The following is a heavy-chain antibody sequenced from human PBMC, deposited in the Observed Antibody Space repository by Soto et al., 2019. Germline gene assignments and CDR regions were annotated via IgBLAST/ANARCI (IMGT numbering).Heavy chain of an antibody. D-gene: IGHD3-10*01. J-gene: IGHJ6*03. V-gene: IGHV4-59*01. Sequence: KGLEWIGYIYYSGSTNYNPSLKSRVTISVDTSKNQFSLKLSSVTAADTAVYYCARDHYYGSGSPPYCYYHSYTAVRLNGTTVIVSS. CDR3: ARDHYYGSGSPPYCYYHSYTAV. CDR2: IYYSGST.